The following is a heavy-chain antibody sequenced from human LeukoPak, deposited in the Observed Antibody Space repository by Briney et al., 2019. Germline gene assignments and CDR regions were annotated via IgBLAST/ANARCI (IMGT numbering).Heavy chain of an antibody. D-gene: IGHD1-26*01. J-gene: IGHJ6*03. V-gene: IGHV3-11*04. CDR3: AREYAGSYDYYYYMDV. CDR2: ISSSGSTI. CDR1: GFTFSDYY. Sequence: GGSLRLSCAASGFTFSDYYMSWLRQAPGEGLEWVSYISSSGSTIYYADSVKGRFTISRDNAKNSLYLQMNSLRAEDTAVYYCAREYAGSYDYYYYMDVWGKGTTVTVSS.